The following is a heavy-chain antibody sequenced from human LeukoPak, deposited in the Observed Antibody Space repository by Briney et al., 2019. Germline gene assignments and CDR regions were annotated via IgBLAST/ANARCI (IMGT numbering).Heavy chain of an antibody. Sequence: GGSLRHSCAASGFTFSTYSMNWVRQAPGKGLEWVSYISSSGTIYYADSVKGRFTISSDNAKNSLYLQMNSLRAEDTAVYYCAELGITMIGGVWGKGTTVTISS. V-gene: IGHV3-48*01. CDR1: GFTFSTYS. D-gene: IGHD3-10*02. J-gene: IGHJ6*04. CDR3: AELGITMIGGV. CDR2: ISSSGTI.